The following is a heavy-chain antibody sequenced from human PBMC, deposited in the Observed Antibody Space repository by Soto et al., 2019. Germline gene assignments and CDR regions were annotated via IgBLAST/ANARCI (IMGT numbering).Heavy chain of an antibody. Sequence: QPGGSLRLSCAASGFTFSSYAMSWVRQAPGKGLEWVSAISGSGGSTYYADSVKGRFTISRDNSKNTLYLQMNSLRAEDTAVYYCANSYDFWSGYHDEEFDYWGQGTLVTVSS. J-gene: IGHJ4*02. CDR1: GFTFSSYA. V-gene: IGHV3-23*01. D-gene: IGHD3-3*01. CDR3: ANSYDFWSGYHDEEFDY. CDR2: ISGSGGST.